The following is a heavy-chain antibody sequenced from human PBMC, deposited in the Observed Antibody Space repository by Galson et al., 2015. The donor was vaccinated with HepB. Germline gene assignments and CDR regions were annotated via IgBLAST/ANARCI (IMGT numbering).Heavy chain of an antibody. V-gene: IGHV4-61*01. CDR2: IYNIGNT. CDR1: GDSVSSPNYY. D-gene: IGHD5-12*01. CDR3: ARAEIVPALFDY. Sequence: LSLTCTVSGDSVSSPNYYWSWIRQPPGKGLEWIGNIYNIGNTNYNPSLKSRVSVSIDTSRKQFSLNLRSVTAADTAIYYCARAEIVPALFDYWGQGTLVTVSS. J-gene: IGHJ4*02.